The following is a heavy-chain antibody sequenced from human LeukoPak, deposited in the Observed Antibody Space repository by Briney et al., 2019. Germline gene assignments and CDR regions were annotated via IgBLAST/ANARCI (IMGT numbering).Heavy chain of an antibody. J-gene: IGHJ4*02. V-gene: IGHV3-23*01. D-gene: IGHD3-22*01. CDR3: AKDLSNYYDSSGYYDY. CDR1: GFTFSSYA. CDR2: ISGSGGST. Sequence: GSLRLSCAASGFTFSSYAMSWVRQAPGKGLEWVSAISGSGGSTYYADSVKGRFTISRDNSKNTLYLQMNSLRAEDTAVYYCAKDLSNYYDSSGYYDYWGQGTLVTVSS.